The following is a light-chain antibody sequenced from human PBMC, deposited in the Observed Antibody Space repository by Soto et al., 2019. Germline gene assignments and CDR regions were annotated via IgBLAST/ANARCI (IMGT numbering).Light chain of an antibody. V-gene: IGKV3-15*01. Sequence: EVVITQSPATLSVSPGEKATPSCRARQSVSSNLAWYQQKPGQAPRLLIYGASTRATGIPARFSGSGSGTEFTLTISSLQSEDFAVYYCQQYNNWPRGTLGQGTKV. CDR2: GAS. J-gene: IGKJ1*01. CDR1: QSVSSN. CDR3: QQYNNWPRGT.